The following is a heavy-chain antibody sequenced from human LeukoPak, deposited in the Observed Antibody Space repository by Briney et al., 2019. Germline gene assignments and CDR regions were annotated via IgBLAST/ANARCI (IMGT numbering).Heavy chain of an antibody. D-gene: IGHD3-10*01. J-gene: IGHJ4*02. Sequence: GGTLRLSCAASGFTFSSHGMSWVRQAPGKGLEWGSTISGSGDNTYYADSVKGRFTISRDNSKNTLYLQMNSLRAEDTAVYYCARLSEMLRGPEVIYYFEHWGQGTLVTVSS. CDR1: GFTFSSHG. CDR3: ARLSEMLRGPEVIYYFEH. CDR2: ISGSGDNT. V-gene: IGHV3-23*01.